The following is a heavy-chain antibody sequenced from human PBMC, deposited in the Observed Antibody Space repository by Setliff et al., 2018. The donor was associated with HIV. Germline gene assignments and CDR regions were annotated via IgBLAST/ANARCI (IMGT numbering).Heavy chain of an antibody. CDR1: GYTFTSYG. Sequence: ASVKVSCKASGYTFTSYGISWVRQAPGQGLEWMGWISAYNGNTNYAQKLQGRVTMTTDTSTSTAYMELRSLRTDDTAVYYCARCMGRPDVSDYGDYVDYWGQGTLVTVSS. J-gene: IGHJ4*02. D-gene: IGHD4-17*01. CDR3: ARCMGRPDVSDYGDYVDY. V-gene: IGHV1-18*01. CDR2: ISAYNGNT.